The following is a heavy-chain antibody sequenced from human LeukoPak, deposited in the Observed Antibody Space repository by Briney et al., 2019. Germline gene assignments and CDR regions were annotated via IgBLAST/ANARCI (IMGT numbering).Heavy chain of an antibody. CDR3: ARCGATVTMFFDY. CDR2: IGADNGNT. V-gene: IGHV1-18*04. Sequence: ASVKVSCKASGYTFTGYYMHWVRQAPGQGLEWMGFIGADNGNTNYAQKFQGRVTMTTDTSTSTAYMELRSLRADDTAVYYCARCGATVTMFFDYWGQGTLVTVSS. J-gene: IGHJ4*02. CDR1: GYTFTGYY. D-gene: IGHD4-17*01.